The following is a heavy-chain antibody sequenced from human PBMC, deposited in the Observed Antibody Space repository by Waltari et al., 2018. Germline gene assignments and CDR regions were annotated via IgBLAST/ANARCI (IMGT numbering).Heavy chain of an antibody. Sequence: QVQLQESGPGLVKPSETLSLTCTVSGGSISSYYWSWIRQPAGKGLEWIGRIYTSGSTNYNPSLKGRVTMSVDTSKNQFSLKLSSVTAADTAVYYCARDFSYSGSSDAFDIWGQGTMVTVSS. J-gene: IGHJ3*02. D-gene: IGHD1-26*01. CDR2: IYTSGST. CDR1: GGSISSYY. CDR3: ARDFSYSGSSDAFDI. V-gene: IGHV4-4*07.